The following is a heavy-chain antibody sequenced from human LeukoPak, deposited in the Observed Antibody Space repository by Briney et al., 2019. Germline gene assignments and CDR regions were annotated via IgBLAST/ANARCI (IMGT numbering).Heavy chain of an antibody. CDR2: IYTRGST. D-gene: IGHD6-13*01. CDR1: GGSISSYY. V-gene: IGHV4-4*07. CDR3: ARDLGAAAGNRYFDY. Sequence: SETLSLTCTVSGGSISSYYWSWIRQPAGKGLEWIGRIYTRGSTNYNPSLKSRVTMSVDTSKNQFSLKLSSVTAADTAVYYCARDLGAAAGNRYFDYWGQGTLVTVSS. J-gene: IGHJ4*02.